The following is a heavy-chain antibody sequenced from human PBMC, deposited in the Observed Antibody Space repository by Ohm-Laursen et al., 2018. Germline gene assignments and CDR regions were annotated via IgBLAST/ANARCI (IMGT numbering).Heavy chain of an antibody. CDR2: IDPDGSGK. J-gene: IGHJ4*02. D-gene: IGHD1-26*01. CDR1: GFTFSTHY. V-gene: IGHV3-7*01. CDR3: AREVWWSLDY. Sequence: SLRLSCSASGFTFSTHYMTWVRQAPGKGLAWVAKIDPDGSGKYYVDSVKGRFTISRDNAKNSLYLQMNSLRAEDTAVFYCAREVWWSLDYWGRGTLVTVSS.